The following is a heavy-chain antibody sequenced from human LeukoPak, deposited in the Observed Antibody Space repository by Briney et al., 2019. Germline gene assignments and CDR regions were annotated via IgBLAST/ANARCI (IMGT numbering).Heavy chain of an antibody. CDR2: IYYSGST. V-gene: IGHV4-59*01. Sequence: SETLSLTCTVSGGSISSYYWSWIRPPPGKGLAGIGYIYYSGSTNYNPSLKSRVTISVDTSKNQYSLKLSSVTAADTAVYDCARTIAAAATDHDYFDYWGQGTLVTVSS. D-gene: IGHD6-13*01. CDR1: GGSISSYY. J-gene: IGHJ4*02. CDR3: ARTIAAAATDHDYFDY.